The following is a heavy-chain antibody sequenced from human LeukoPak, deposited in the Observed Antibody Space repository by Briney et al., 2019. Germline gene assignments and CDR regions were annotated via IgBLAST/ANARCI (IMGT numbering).Heavy chain of an antibody. D-gene: IGHD1-26*01. Sequence: PGGSLRLSCAASGFTFSSYWMTWVRQAPGKGLEWVANIKQDGSEIYYVDSVKGRFTISRDNAKNSLNLQMNSLRAEDTALYYCARGGSSRFGYWGQGTLVTVSS. CDR3: ARGGSSRFGY. CDR2: IKQDGSEI. V-gene: IGHV3-7*01. J-gene: IGHJ4*02. CDR1: GFTFSSYW.